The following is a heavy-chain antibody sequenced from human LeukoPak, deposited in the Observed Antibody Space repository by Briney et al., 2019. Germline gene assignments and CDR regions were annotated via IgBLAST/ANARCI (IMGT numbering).Heavy chain of an antibody. V-gene: IGHV1-2*02. J-gene: IGHJ4*02. CDR3: ARGLRKQYSSGWAY. CDR2: INPNSGGT. D-gene: IGHD6-19*01. CDR1: GYTFTGYY. Sequence: ASVKVSCKASGYTFTGYYMHWVQQAPGQGLEWMGWINPNSGGTNYAQKFQGRVTMTRDTSISTAYMELSRLRSDDTAVYYCARGLRKQYSSGWAYWGQGTLVTVSS.